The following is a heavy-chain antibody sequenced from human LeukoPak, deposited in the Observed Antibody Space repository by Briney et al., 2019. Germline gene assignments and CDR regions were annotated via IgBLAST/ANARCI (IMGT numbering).Heavy chain of an antibody. Sequence: ASVKVSCKASGYTFTSYYMHWVRQAPGQGLEWMGIINPSGGSTSYAQKFQGRVTMTRDTSTSTVYMELSSVRSDDTAVYHCARDYRIDGYNRGVDHWGQGTLVTVSS. J-gene: IGHJ4*02. CDR1: GYTFTSYY. D-gene: IGHD5-24*01. CDR3: ARDYRIDGYNRGVDH. CDR2: INPSGGST. V-gene: IGHV1-46*01.